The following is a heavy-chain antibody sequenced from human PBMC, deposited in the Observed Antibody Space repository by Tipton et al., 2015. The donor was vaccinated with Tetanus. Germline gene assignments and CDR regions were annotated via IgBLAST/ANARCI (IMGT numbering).Heavy chain of an antibody. Sequence: TLSLTCTVSGDSISSSDYYWSWIRQPPGKGLEWIGYIYYSGSTNYNPSLKSRVTMSLDTSKNQFSLKLSSVTAADTAVYYCARVAYSYDSTGLVLSGMDVWGQGTTVTVSS. J-gene: IGHJ6*02. CDR1: GDSISSSDYY. CDR2: IYYSGST. CDR3: ARVAYSYDSTGLVLSGMDV. D-gene: IGHD3-22*01. V-gene: IGHV4-61*08.